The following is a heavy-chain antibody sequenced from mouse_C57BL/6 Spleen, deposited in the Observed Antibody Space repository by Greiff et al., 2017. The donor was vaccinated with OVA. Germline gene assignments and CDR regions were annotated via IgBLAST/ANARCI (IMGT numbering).Heavy chain of an antibody. Sequence: VQLQQSGAELARPGASVKLSCKASGYTFTSSGISWVKQRTGQGLEWIGEIYPRSGNTYYNEKFKGKATLTADKSSSTAYMELRSLTSEDSAVYFCARSTTVVADYYAMDYWGQGTSVTVSS. D-gene: IGHD1-1*01. CDR3: ARSTTVVADYYAMDY. CDR2: IYPRSGNT. CDR1: GYTFTSSG. J-gene: IGHJ4*01. V-gene: IGHV1-81*01.